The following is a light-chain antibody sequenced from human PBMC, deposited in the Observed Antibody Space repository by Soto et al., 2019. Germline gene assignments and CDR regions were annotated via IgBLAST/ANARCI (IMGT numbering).Light chain of an antibody. J-gene: IGLJ3*02. V-gene: IGLV1-44*01. Sequence: QSVLTQPPSASGTPGQRVTISCSGSSSNIRSNAVSWYQQLPGTAPKLLIYSNNQRPSGVPDRFSGSKSVTSASLAVSGLQSEDEADYYCAVWDDSLNGPLFGGGTKLTVL. CDR2: SNN. CDR3: AVWDDSLNGPL. CDR1: SSNIRSNA.